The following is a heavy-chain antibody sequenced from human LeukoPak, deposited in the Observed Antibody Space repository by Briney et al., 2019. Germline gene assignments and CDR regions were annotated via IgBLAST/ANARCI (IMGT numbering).Heavy chain of an antibody. V-gene: IGHV3-23*01. CDR2: ISGSGDNT. CDR3: AKGGLVHRFDP. CDR1: GFTVSSNY. Sequence: AGGSLRLSCAASGFTVSSNYMSWVRQAPGKGLEWVSGISGSGDNTYYADSVKGRFTISRDNSKNTLYLQMNSLRADDTAVYYCAKGGLVHRFDPWGQGTLVTVSS. J-gene: IGHJ5*02.